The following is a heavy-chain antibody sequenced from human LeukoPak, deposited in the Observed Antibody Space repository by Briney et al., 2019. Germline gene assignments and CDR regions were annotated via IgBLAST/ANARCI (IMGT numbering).Heavy chain of an antibody. CDR2: IYYSGST. Sequence: SETLSLTCTVSGGSISSYYWSWIRQPPGKGLEWIGYIYYSGSTNYNPSLKSRVTISVDTSKNQFSLKLSSVTAADTAVYYCARGDRITIFGVVICYGMDVWGQGTTVTVSS. J-gene: IGHJ6*02. V-gene: IGHV4-59*12. CDR3: ARGDRITIFGVVICYGMDV. D-gene: IGHD3-3*01. CDR1: GGSISSYY.